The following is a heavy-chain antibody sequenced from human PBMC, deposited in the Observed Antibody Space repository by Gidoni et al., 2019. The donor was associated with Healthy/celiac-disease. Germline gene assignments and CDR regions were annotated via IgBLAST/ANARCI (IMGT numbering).Heavy chain of an antibody. Sequence: QVQLQESGPGLVKPSETLSLTCTVPGGSISSYYWSWIRQPPGKGLEWIGYIYYSGSTNYNPSLKSRVTISVDTSKNQFSLKLSSVTAADTAVYYCAREWGYGDLYYFDYWGQGTLVTVSS. J-gene: IGHJ4*02. CDR1: GGSISSYY. V-gene: IGHV4-59*01. CDR2: IYYSGST. CDR3: AREWGYGDLYYFDY. D-gene: IGHD4-17*01.